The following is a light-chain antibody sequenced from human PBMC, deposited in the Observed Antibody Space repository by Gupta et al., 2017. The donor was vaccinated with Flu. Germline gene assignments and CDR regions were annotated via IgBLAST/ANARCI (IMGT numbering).Light chain of an antibody. V-gene: IGKV1-5*03. J-gene: IGKJ2*02. CDR3: QQYNSYPCN. CDR1: QSVSSW. Sequence: DIQITQSPSTLSASEGDRVTITCRASQSVSSWLAWYQQKPGKAPKLLIYKASSLESGVPSRFSGSGSGTEFTLTISSLQPDDFATYYCQQYNSYPCNFGQGTKLEIK. CDR2: KAS.